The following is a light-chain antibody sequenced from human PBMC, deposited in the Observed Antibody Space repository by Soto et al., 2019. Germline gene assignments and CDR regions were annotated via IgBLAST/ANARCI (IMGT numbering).Light chain of an antibody. Sequence: QSVLTQPASVSGSPGQSITISCTGTSSVVGGYNYVSWYQQYPGKVPKLLIYEVVRRPSGISTRFSGSKSGTTASLTISGLQPEDEAHYYCSSYSYLDIPVLLGGGTKLTVL. V-gene: IGLV2-14*01. J-gene: IGLJ2*01. CDR1: SSVVGGYNY. CDR3: SSYSYLDIPVL. CDR2: EVV.